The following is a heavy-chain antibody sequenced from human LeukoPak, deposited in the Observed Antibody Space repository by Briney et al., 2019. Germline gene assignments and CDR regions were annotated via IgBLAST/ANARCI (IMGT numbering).Heavy chain of an antibody. CDR3: ARERDYGYFDEVDP. Sequence: PSETLSLTCTVSGGSISSYYWSWIRQPPGKGLEWIGYIYYSGSTNYNPSLKSRVTISVDTSKNQFSLKLSSVTAADTAVYYCARERDYGYFDEVDPWGQGTLVTVSS. J-gene: IGHJ5*02. CDR2: IYYSGST. CDR1: GGSISSYY. V-gene: IGHV4-59*01. D-gene: IGHD4-17*01.